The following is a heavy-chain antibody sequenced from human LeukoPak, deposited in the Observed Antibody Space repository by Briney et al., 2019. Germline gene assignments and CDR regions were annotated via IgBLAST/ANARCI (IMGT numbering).Heavy chain of an antibody. V-gene: IGHV4-39*07. CDR2: IYYSGST. J-gene: IGHJ4*02. Sequence: SETLSLTCTVSGGSISSSSYYWGWIRQPPGKGLEWIGSIYYSGSTYYNPSLKSRVTISVDTSKYQFSLKLSSVTAADTAVYYCARYGSGSYDFDYWGQGTLVTVSS. CDR1: GGSISSSSYY. CDR3: ARYGSGSYDFDY. D-gene: IGHD3-10*01.